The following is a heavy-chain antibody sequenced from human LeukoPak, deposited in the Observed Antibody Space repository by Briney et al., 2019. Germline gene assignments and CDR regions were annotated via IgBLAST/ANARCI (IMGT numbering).Heavy chain of an antibody. CDR1: GGCFSGDY. CDR3: ARGEWFGNQFFDY. Sequence: SETLSLTCAVYGGCFSGDYWSWIRQPPGKGLEWIGEINHSGSTNYNPSLESRVTISVDTSKNQFSLKLSSVTAADTAVYYCARGEWFGNQFFDYWGQGTLVTVSS. J-gene: IGHJ4*02. D-gene: IGHD3-3*01. V-gene: IGHV4-34*01. CDR2: INHSGST.